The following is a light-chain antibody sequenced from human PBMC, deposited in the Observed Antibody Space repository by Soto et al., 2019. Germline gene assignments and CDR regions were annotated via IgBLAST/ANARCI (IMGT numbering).Light chain of an antibody. J-gene: IGKJ5*01. Sequence: DIQMTQSPSSVSASVGDRVTITCRASQGISSWLAWYQRKPGKAPKLLIYAASSLQSGVPSRFSGSGSGTVFTLTISSLQPEDFATYYCQQANSFPITFGQGKRLEIK. CDR2: AAS. V-gene: IGKV1D-12*01. CDR1: QGISSW. CDR3: QQANSFPIT.